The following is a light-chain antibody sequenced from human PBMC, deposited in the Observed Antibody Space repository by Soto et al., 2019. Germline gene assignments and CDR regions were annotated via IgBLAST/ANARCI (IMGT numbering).Light chain of an antibody. J-gene: IGLJ2*01. Sequence: QSVLTQPPSVSTAPGEKVTISCSGSNFNIRYYSVSWYQHLPGTAPKLLIYDDNKRPSGIPDRFSGSKSGTSATLGITGLQAGDEAHYYCASWDDSLRGMIFGGGTKLTVL. CDR2: DDN. CDR1: NFNIRYYS. V-gene: IGLV1-51*01. CDR3: ASWDDSLRGMI.